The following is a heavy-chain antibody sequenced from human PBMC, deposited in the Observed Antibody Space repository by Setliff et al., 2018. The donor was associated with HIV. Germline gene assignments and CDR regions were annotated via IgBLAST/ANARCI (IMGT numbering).Heavy chain of an antibody. CDR2: LSAYNGNT. CDR1: GYTFSSYG. CDR3: ARGYYNFWSGYYDSRFPNPIDAFDI. D-gene: IGHD3-3*01. V-gene: IGHV1-18*01. Sequence: GASVKVSCKASGYTFSSYGISWVRQAPGQGVEWMGWLSAYNGNTNYAQKLQGRVTMTTDTSTSTAYMELRSLRSDDTAVYYCARGYYNFWSGYYDSRFPNPIDAFDIWGQGTMVTVAS. J-gene: IGHJ3*02.